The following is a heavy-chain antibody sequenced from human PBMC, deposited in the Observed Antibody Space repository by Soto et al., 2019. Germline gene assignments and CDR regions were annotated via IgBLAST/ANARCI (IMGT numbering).Heavy chain of an antibody. V-gene: IGHV2-5*02. D-gene: IGHD3-10*01. CDR1: GFSLSTSGVG. CDR3: ARHSMVRGKFDY. J-gene: IGHJ4*02. CDR2: IYWDDDK. Sequence: QITLKESGPPLVKPTQTLTLTCTFSGFSLSTSGVGMGWIRQPPGKALEWLGIIYWDDDKRYSPSLKSRLTTXKXXSKNQVVLIMTNMDPVDTATYYCARHSMVRGKFDYWGQGTLVTVSS.